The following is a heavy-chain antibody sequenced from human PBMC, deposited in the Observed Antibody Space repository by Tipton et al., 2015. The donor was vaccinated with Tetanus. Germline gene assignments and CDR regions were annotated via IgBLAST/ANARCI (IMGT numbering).Heavy chain of an antibody. D-gene: IGHD6-13*01. CDR3: ARSIAAAAVWPYDF. CDR1: GESFSGHY. V-gene: IGHV4-34*01. CDR2: ISASGST. Sequence: TLSLTCAVSGESFSGHYWNWIRQAPGKGLEWVGEISASGSTNYNPPLESRITMSVDTTKKRISLRLASLMAADTAVYFCARSIAAAAVWPYDFWSQGTLVTVTS. J-gene: IGHJ4*02.